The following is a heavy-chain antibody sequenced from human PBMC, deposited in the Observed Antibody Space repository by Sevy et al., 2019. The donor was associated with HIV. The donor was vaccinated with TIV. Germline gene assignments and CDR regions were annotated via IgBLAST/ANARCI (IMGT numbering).Heavy chain of an antibody. J-gene: IGHJ4*02. V-gene: IGHV3-7*01. CDR3: ACAYYYGSGSYYPLDY. CDR2: IKQDGSEK. D-gene: IGHD3-10*01. Sequence: GGSLRLSCAASGFTFSSYWMSWVRQAPGKGLEWVANIKQDGSEKYYVDSVKGRFTISRDNAKNSLYLQMNSLRAEDTAVYYCACAYYYGSGSYYPLDYWGQGTLVTVSS. CDR1: GFTFSSYW.